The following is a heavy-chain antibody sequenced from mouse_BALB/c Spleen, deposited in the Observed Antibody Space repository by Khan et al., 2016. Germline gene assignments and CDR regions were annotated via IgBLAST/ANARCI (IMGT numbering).Heavy chain of an antibody. Sequence: QVQLKQSGAELARPGASVKLSCKASGYTFNSYWMQWIKKRPGQGLEWIGAIYPGDGDTRYTQKFKGRATLTADKSSSTAYMQLSSLASEDSAVYSLARNSPCDYWGQGTTLTVSS. V-gene: IGHV1-87*01. J-gene: IGHJ2*01. CDR2: IYPGDGDT. CDR1: GYTFNSYW. CDR3: ARNSPCDY.